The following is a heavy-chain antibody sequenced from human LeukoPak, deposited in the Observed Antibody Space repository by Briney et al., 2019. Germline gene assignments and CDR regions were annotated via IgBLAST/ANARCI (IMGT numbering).Heavy chain of an antibody. V-gene: IGHV3-7*01. CDR1: GFTFSSYW. D-gene: IGHD1-26*01. CDR2: IKQDGSEK. CDR3: AREGGSYYVDAFDI. Sequence: GKSLRLSCAASGFTFSSYWMSWVRQAPGKGLEWVANIKQDGSEKYYVDSVKGRFTISRDNAKNSLYLQMNSLRAEDTAVYYCAREGGSYYVDAFDIWGQGTMVTVSS. J-gene: IGHJ3*02.